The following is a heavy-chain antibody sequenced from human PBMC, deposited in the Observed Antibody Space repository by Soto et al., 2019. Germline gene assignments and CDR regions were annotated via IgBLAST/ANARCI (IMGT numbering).Heavy chain of an antibody. Sequence: VESLKVSCKGSGYSFISFWISWVRQMHGKGLEWMGRIDPSDSYTNYSPSFQGHVTISADKSISTAYLQWSSLKASDTAMYYCARHDGIVETARVSYYYYGMDVWGEGTTVTVSS. CDR3: ARHDGIVETARVSYYYYGMDV. CDR2: IDPSDSYT. D-gene: IGHD5-18*01. CDR1: GYSFISFW. V-gene: IGHV5-10-1*01. J-gene: IGHJ6*04.